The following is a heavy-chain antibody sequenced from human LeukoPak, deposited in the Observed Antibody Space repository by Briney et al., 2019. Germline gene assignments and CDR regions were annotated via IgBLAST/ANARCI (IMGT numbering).Heavy chain of an antibody. CDR2: IRSDGGYT. Sequence: GGSLRLSCAASGLTFSSHWMHWVRQAPGKGLVWVSRIRSDGGYTSYADSVKGRLTISRDNAKNTLYLQMNNLRAEDTAVYYCARGEGSYSDYWGQGTLVTVSS. CDR3: ARGEGSYSDY. V-gene: IGHV3-74*01. D-gene: IGHD1-26*01. J-gene: IGHJ4*02. CDR1: GLTFSSHW.